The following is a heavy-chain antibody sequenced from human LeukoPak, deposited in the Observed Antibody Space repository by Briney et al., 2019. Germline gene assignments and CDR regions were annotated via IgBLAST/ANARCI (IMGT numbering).Heavy chain of an antibody. CDR2: INPNSGGT. D-gene: IGHD6-13*01. Sequence: ASVKVSCKASGYTFTGYYMHWVRQAPGQGLEWMGWINPNSGGTNYAQKFQGRVTMTRDTSISTAYMELSRLRSDDTAVYYCARPYSSSWYYGWFDPWGQGTLVTVSS. J-gene: IGHJ5*02. CDR3: ARPYSSSWYYGWFDP. V-gene: IGHV1-2*02. CDR1: GYTFTGYY.